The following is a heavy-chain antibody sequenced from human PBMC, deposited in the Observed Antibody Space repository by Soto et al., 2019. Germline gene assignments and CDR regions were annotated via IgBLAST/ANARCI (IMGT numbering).Heavy chain of an antibody. CDR1: GFTFISYW. Sequence: EVQLVESGGGLVQPGGSLRLSCAASGFTFISYWMHWVRQAPGKGLAWVSRINSDGSSTSSADSVKGRFTISRDHAKNTLDLHMNSKTAEDTAVYYCASEGYSDGLYYYGMDVWGQGTTVTVSS. CDR3: ASEGYSDGLYYYGMDV. D-gene: IGHD5-18*01. J-gene: IGHJ6*02. CDR2: INSDGSST. V-gene: IGHV3-74*01.